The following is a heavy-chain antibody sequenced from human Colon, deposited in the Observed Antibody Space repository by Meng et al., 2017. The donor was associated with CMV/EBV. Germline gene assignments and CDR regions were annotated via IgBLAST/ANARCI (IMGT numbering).Heavy chain of an antibody. CDR3: ARVGYGYLF. CDR1: GCSIRSSSYY. CDR2: IYDTGSS. J-gene: IGHJ4*02. V-gene: IGHV4-39*07. Sequence: GSLRLSCSVSGCSIRSSSYYWAWIRQPPGKGLERIGNIYDTGSSYYNPSLESRATISLDTPKNQVSLKLSSVTAADTAVYYCARVGYGYLFWGQGALVTVSS. D-gene: IGHD5-18*01.